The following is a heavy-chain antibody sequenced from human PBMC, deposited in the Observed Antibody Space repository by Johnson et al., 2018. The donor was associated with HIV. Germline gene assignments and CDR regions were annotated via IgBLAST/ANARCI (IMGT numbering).Heavy chain of an antibody. CDR3: ARVGDGNNKNAFDI. Sequence: VQLVESGGGLIQPGGSLRLSCAASGFTVSSNYMSWVRQAPGKGLEWVPVIYSGGSTYYADSAKGRFTIARDNSKNTLFLQLGSRRAEDMAVNYCARVGDGNNKNAFDIWGQGTMVTVSS. D-gene: IGHD5-24*01. CDR1: GFTVSSNY. V-gene: IGHV3-66*03. J-gene: IGHJ3*02. CDR2: IYSGGST.